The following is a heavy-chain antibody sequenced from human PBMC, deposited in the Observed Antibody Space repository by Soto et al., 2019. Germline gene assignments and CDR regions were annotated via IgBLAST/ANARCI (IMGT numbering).Heavy chain of an antibody. V-gene: IGHV3-74*01. CDR2: IDHDGPT. CDR3: VRDSHGDY. Sequence: EVQLVESGGGLVQPGGSLRLSCAGSGFTFSNYWMHWVRQAPGKGLEWVSRIDHDGPTDYADSVRGRFTISRDNAENTLYLQMNSLWPEDTAVYYCVRDSHGDYWGQGTLVTVSS. J-gene: IGHJ4*02. CDR1: GFTFSNYW.